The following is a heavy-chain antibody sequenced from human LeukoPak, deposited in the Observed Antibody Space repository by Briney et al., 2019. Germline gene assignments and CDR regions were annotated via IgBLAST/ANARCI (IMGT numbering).Heavy chain of an antibody. CDR1: GFTFSSYS. CDR2: IGTSSSTI. Sequence: GGSLRLSCAASGFTFSSYSMNWVRQAPGKGLEWVSYIGTSSSTIYYADSVKGRFTISRDNAKNSLYLQMNSLRAEDTAVYYCARGGTLEYFQHWGQGTLVTVSS. CDR3: ARGGTLEYFQH. V-gene: IGHV3-48*04. J-gene: IGHJ1*01.